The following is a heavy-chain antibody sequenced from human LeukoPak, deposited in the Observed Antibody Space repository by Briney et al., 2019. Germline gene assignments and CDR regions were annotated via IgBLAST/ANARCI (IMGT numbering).Heavy chain of an antibody. D-gene: IGHD2-2*01. CDR3: AREAIVVVPAATEPFGWFDP. CDR1: GDSISTSNSY. Sequence: PSETLSLTCTVSGDSISTSNSYWGWIRQPPGKGLEWIGSIYHSGSTYYNPSLKSRVTISVDTSKNQFSLKLSSVTAADTAVYYCAREAIVVVPAATEPFGWFDPWGQGTLVTVSS. V-gene: IGHV4-39*07. J-gene: IGHJ5*02. CDR2: IYHSGST.